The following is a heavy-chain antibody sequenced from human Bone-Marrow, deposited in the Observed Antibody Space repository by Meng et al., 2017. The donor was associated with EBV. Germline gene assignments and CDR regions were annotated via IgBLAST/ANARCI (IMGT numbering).Heavy chain of an antibody. CDR1: GASVSGGTFH. CDR3: AKSSSSTPGVVDS. D-gene: IGHD6-6*01. J-gene: IGHJ4*02. CDR2: IYDGGTT. V-gene: IGHV4-61*01. Sequence: SCPGPCEPAETLSLTCTVSGASVSGGTFHWSWIRQPPGKELECIGYIYDGGTTIYTPSLKSRVTIFLDTSRNQFSLGLRSVTTADTAVYYCAKSSSSTPGVVDSWGQGTLVTVSS.